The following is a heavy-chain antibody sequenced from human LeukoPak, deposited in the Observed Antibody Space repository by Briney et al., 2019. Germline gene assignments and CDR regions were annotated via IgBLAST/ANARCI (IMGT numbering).Heavy chain of an antibody. V-gene: IGHV3-30*04. J-gene: IGHJ4*02. CDR2: ISYDGSNK. D-gene: IGHD5-12*01. CDR3: AKVHSGYDYSLFFGYYFDY. CDR1: GFTFSSYA. Sequence: PGGSLRLSCAASGFTFSSYAMHWVRQAPGKGLEWVAVISYDGSNKYYADSVKGRFTISRDNSKNTLYLQMNSLRAEDTAVYYCAKVHSGYDYSLFFGYYFDYWGQGTLVTVSS.